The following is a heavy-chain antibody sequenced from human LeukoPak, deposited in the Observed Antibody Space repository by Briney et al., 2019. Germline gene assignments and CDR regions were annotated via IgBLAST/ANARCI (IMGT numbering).Heavy chain of an antibody. CDR1: EFTLSSYA. Sequence: GGSLRLSCAASEFTLSSYAMSWVRQAPGKGLEWVSIISGSGDNTYYADSVKGRFTISRDNAKNTLYLQMNSLRAEDTGVYFCAKDLDALSGITYKPIVGSFRVLAYWGQGTLVTVSS. V-gene: IGHV3-23*01. J-gene: IGHJ4*02. CDR2: ISGSGDNT. D-gene: IGHD2-15*01. CDR3: AKDLDALSGITYKPIVGSFRVLAY.